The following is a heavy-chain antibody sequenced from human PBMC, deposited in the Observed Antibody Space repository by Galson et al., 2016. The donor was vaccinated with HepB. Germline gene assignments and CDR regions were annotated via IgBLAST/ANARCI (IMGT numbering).Heavy chain of an antibody. D-gene: IGHD3/OR15-3a*01. CDR2: IIPIFGAA. V-gene: IGHV1-69*13. CDR1: GGTFSNYA. CDR3: AREAADWVILYYFDY. Sequence: SVKVSCKASGGTFSNYAISWVRQAPGRGLEWMGAIIPIFGAANYAQKFQGRVTLTADESTSTAYLEVSSLRSEDTAVYYCAREAADWVILYYFDYWGQGTLVTVSS. J-gene: IGHJ4*02.